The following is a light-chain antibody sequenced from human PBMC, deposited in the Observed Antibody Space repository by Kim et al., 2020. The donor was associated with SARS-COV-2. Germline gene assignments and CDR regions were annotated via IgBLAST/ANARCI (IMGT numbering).Light chain of an antibody. CDR3: QQYHNMQT. CDR2: GAS. Sequence: EIVMTQSPATLSVSPGERATLSCRASQSISSNLAWYQQKPGQAPRLLIYGASTRATDIPVRFSGSGSGTEFTLTISSLRSEDFVVYYCQQYHNMQTFGQGTKLEI. V-gene: IGKV3-15*01. J-gene: IGKJ2*01. CDR1: QSISSN.